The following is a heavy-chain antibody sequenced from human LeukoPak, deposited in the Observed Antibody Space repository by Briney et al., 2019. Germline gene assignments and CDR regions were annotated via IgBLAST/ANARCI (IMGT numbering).Heavy chain of an antibody. J-gene: IGHJ4*02. V-gene: IGHV3-23*01. D-gene: IGHD3-9*01. Sequence: GGSLRLSCAASGFIFRNYAMSWVRQAPGKGLEWVSAITGSGDTTYYADSVKGRFTISRDNSKDTLYVEMNTLRAEDTAVYYCAKWGDYDILTGYYVSDFWGQGTLVTVSS. CDR1: GFIFRNYA. CDR3: AKWGDYDILTGYYVSDF. CDR2: ITGSGDTT.